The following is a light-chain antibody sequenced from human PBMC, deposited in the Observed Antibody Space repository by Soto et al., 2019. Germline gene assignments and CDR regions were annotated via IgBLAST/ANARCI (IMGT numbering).Light chain of an antibody. J-gene: IGLJ1*01. CDR3: SSHTSSSTLPYV. CDR1: SSDVGGYNY. V-gene: IGLV2-14*01. CDR2: DVS. Sequence: QPALTQPASVSGSPGQSITISCTGTSSDVGGYNYVSWYQQHPGKAPKLMIYDVSNRPSGVSNRFSGSKSGNTASLTISGLQAEDEADYYCSSHTSSSTLPYVFGTGTKLTVL.